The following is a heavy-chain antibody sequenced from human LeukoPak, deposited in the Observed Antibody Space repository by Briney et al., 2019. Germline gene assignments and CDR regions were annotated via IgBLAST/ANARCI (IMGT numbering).Heavy chain of an antibody. V-gene: IGHV1-8*03. Sequence: ASVKVSCKXSGYTFTSYDINWVRQATGQGLERMGWMNPNSGNTGYAQKFQGRVTITRNTSISTAYMELSSLRSEDTAVYYCARGQEGVDGDLFDPWGQGTLVTVSS. CDR2: MNPNSGNT. J-gene: IGHJ5*02. D-gene: IGHD3-10*01. CDR3: ARGQEGVDGDLFDP. CDR1: GYTFTSYD.